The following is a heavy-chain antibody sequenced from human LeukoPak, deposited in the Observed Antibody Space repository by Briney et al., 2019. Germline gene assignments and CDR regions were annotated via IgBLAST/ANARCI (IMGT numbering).Heavy chain of an antibody. D-gene: IGHD2-2*01. CDR2: INPSGRGT. V-gene: IGHV1-46*01. Sequence: GASVKVSCKASGYSFTNYFIHWVRQAPGQGLEWVGVINPSGRGTNYAQKFQGRVTMTTDTSTSTVYMELSSLRSEDTAVYYCARDLDSSNSIDYWGQGTLVTVSS. J-gene: IGHJ4*02. CDR3: ARDLDSSNSIDY. CDR1: GYSFTNYF.